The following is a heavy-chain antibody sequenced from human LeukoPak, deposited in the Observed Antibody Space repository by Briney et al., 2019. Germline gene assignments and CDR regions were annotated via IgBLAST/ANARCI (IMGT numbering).Heavy chain of an antibody. J-gene: IGHJ4*02. D-gene: IGHD3-10*01. CDR2: IIPIFGTA. Sequence: SVKVSCKASGGTFSSYAISWVRQAPGQGLEWMGRIIPIFGTANYAQKFQGRVTITTDESTSTAYMELSSLRSEDTAVYYCARDLDYYGSGSVFGYWGQGTLVTVSS. CDR3: ARDLDYYGSGSVFGY. V-gene: IGHV1-69*05. CDR1: GGTFSSYA.